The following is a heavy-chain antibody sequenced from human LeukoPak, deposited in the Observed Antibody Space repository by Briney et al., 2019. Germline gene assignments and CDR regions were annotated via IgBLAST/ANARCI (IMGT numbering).Heavy chain of an antibody. CDR2: IYRSGTT. CDR3: ALLGSSVLDY. Sequence: PSETLSLTCTVSGDSISSYYYNWIRQPAGKGLEWIGRIYRSGTTYYNPSLKSRLTMSVDTSKNQFSLKLTSVTAADTALYFCALLGSSVLDYWGQGALVTVSS. D-gene: IGHD3-22*01. CDR1: GDSISSYY. V-gene: IGHV4-4*07. J-gene: IGHJ4*02.